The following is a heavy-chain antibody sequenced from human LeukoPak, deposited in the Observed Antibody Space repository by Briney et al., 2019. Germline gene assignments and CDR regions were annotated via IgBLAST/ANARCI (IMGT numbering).Heavy chain of an antibody. CDR2: INHSGST. V-gene: IGHV4-34*01. Sequence: SETLSLTCAVYGGSFSGYYWSWIRQPPGKGLGWIGEINHSGSTNYNPSLKSRVTISVDTSKNQFSLKLSSVTAVDTAVYYCARGRGEGRGISMIRGVRAPSYNWFDPWGHGTLVTVSS. CDR1: GGSFSGYY. CDR3: ARGRGEGRGISMIRGVRAPSYNWFDP. J-gene: IGHJ5*02. D-gene: IGHD3-10*01.